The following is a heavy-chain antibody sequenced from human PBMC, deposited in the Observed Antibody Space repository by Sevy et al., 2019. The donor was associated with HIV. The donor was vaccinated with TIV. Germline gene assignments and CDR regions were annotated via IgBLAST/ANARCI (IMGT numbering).Heavy chain of an antibody. CDR2: IRSKDNGGAT. Sequence: GGSLRLSCTGSGFTFGDYAMSWFRQAPGMGMEWVGFIRSKDNGGATEYAASVKGRFTISRDDSKSIADLQMNSLKTEDTAVYYCTGGYYYDSSGYSDYWGQGTLVTVSS. J-gene: IGHJ4*02. CDR1: GFTFGDYA. V-gene: IGHV3-49*03. D-gene: IGHD3-22*01. CDR3: TGGYYYDSSGYSDY.